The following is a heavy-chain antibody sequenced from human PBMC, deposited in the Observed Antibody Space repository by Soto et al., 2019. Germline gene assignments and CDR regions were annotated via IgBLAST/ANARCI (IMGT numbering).Heavy chain of an antibody. CDR2: IVVGSGNT. CDR1: RFNFTSSA. D-gene: IGHD4-17*01. V-gene: IGHV1-58*01. CDR3: AAALHDYGDYVGFYFDY. J-gene: IGHJ4*02. Sequence: QMQLVQSGPEVKKPGTSVKVSCKASRFNFTSSAVQWVRQARGQRLELIGWIVVGSGNTNYAQKFQERVTITRDMSTSTAYMELSSLRSEDTAVYYCAAALHDYGDYVGFYFDYWGQGTLVTVSS.